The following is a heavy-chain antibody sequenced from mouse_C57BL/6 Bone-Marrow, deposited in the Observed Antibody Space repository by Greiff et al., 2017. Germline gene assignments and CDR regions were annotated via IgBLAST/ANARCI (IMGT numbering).Heavy chain of an antibody. Sequence: EVKLVESGPGLVKPSQSLSLTCSVTGYSITSGYYWNWIRQFPGNKLEWMGYISYDGSNNYNPSLKNRISITRDTSKNQFFLKLNSVTTEDTATYYCARRDDGYYFYFDYWGQGTTLTVSS. CDR2: ISYDGSN. J-gene: IGHJ2*01. CDR3: ARRDDGYYFYFDY. V-gene: IGHV3-6*01. CDR1: GYSITSGYY. D-gene: IGHD2-3*01.